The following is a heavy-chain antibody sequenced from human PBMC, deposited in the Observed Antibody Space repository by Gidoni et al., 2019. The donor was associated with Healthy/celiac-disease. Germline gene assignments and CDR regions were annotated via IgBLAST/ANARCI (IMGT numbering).Heavy chain of an antibody. V-gene: IGHV4-34*01. J-gene: IGHJ4*02. Sequence: QVQLQQGGSGLLKPSETLSLTCAVYGGSFSGYYWSWIRQPPGKGLEWIGEINHSGSTNYNPSLKSRVTISVDTSKNQFSLKLSSVTAADTAVYYCAMPAGGDSSGYSDYWGQGTLVTVSS. CDR3: AMPAGGDSSGYSDY. CDR1: GGSFSGYY. D-gene: IGHD3-22*01. CDR2: INHSGST.